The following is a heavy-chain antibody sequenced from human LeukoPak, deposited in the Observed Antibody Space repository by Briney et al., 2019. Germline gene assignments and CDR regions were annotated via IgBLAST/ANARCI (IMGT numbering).Heavy chain of an antibody. CDR1: GGSISSGGYY. D-gene: IGHD4-11*01. J-gene: IGHJ6*03. V-gene: IGHV4-31*03. CDR2: IYYSGST. Sequence: PSETLSLTCTVSGGSISSGGYYWSWIRQHPGKGLEWIGYIYYSGSTYYNPSLKSRVTISVDTSKNQFSLKLSSVTAADTAVYYCARDATPSNYGDYYYYMDVWGKGTTVTVSS. CDR3: ARDATPSNYGDYYYYMDV.